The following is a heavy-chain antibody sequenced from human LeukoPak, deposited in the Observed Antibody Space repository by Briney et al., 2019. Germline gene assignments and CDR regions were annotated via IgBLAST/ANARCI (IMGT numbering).Heavy chain of an antibody. V-gene: IGHV3-74*01. J-gene: IGHJ4*02. CDR1: GFTFSKYW. CDR2: INTDGTVT. Sequence: SGGSLRLSCAASGFTFSKYWMLWVRQAPGKELESVSRINTDGTVTNYADSVKGRFTVSRDNADNTMFLQMNSVRDEDTAVYYCATKQWLAPPPDSWGQGTPVTVSS. CDR3: ATKQWLAPPPDS. D-gene: IGHD6-19*01.